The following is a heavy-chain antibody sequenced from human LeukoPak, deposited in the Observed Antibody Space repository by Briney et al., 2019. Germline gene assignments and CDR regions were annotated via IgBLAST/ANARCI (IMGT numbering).Heavy chain of an antibody. CDR2: INPNSGGT. J-gene: IGHJ4*02. V-gene: IGHV1-2*02. D-gene: IGHD5-24*01. Sequence: GASVKVSCKASGYTFNDYYLHWVRQAPGQGLEWMGWINPNSGGTNYAQKFQGRVTMTRDTSISTAYMELSRLRSDDTAVYYCARTSRDGYNSFDSWAQGALVTVSS. CDR1: GYTFNDYY. CDR3: ARTSRDGYNSFDS.